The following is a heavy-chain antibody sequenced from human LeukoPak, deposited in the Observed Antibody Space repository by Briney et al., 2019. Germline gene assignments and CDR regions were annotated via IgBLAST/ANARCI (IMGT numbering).Heavy chain of an antibody. J-gene: IGHJ4*02. Sequence: SETLSLTCTVSGGSISSSSYYWGWIRQPPGKGLEWIGSIYYSGSTYHNPSLKSRVTISVDTSKNQFSLKLSSVTAADTAVYYCASGYSYGSVWNWGQGTLVTVSS. CDR3: ASGYSYGSVWN. D-gene: IGHD5-18*01. CDR1: GGSISSSSYY. CDR2: IYYSGST. V-gene: IGHV4-39*01.